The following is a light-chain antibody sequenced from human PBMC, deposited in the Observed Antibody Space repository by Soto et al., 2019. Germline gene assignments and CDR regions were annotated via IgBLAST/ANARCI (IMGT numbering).Light chain of an antibody. CDR1: QSISRY. V-gene: IGKV1-39*01. CDR2: AAS. CDR3: QQNYNTLIT. Sequence: DIPMCQSPSSVSASVGDRVTITCRASQSISRYLNWYQQEPGKAPKLLIYAASSLQRGVPSRFSGSGSGTDFTLTISSLQPEDFTTYYCQQNYNTLITFGQGTRLEIK. J-gene: IGKJ5*01.